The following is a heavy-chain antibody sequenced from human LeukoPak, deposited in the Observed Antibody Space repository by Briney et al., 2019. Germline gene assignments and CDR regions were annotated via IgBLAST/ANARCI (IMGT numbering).Heavy chain of an antibody. CDR1: GGSISSYY. CDR2: IYDTGST. J-gene: IGHJ3*02. D-gene: IGHD1-1*01. CDR3: ARDAINWSDAFDI. Sequence: TSETLSLTCTVSGGSISSYYWSWIRQPPGKGLEWIGYIYDTGSTNYSPSLKSRVTISVDTSKNQFSLKLSSVTAADTAVYYCARDAINWSDAFDIWGQGTMVTVSS. V-gene: IGHV4-59*12.